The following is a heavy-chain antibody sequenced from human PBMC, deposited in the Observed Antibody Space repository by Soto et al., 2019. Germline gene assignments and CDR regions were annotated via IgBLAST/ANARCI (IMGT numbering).Heavy chain of an antibody. V-gene: IGHV3-9*01. CDR1: GFTFDDYA. CDR2: ISWNSGSI. D-gene: IGHD4-17*01. Sequence: GGSLRLSCAASGFTFDDYAMHWVRQAPGKGLEWVSGISWNSGSIGYADSVKGRFTISRDNAKNSLYLQMNSLRAEDTALYYCAKDIRRTTVTTRLDYWGQGTLVTVSS. J-gene: IGHJ4*02. CDR3: AKDIRRTTVTTRLDY.